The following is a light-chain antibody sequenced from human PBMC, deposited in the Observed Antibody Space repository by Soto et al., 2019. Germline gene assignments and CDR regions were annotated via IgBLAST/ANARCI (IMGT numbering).Light chain of an antibody. CDR2: GAS. V-gene: IGKV3-20*01. CDR3: QQYGSSSWT. J-gene: IGKJ1*01. Sequence: ETVLTQSPGTLSLSPGERATVSCRASQSVGGSSLAWYQQRPGQAPRLLIYGASSRATGIPDRFSGSGSGTDFTLTISRLEPEDFAVYYCQQYGSSSWTFGQGTKVDI. CDR1: QSVGGSS.